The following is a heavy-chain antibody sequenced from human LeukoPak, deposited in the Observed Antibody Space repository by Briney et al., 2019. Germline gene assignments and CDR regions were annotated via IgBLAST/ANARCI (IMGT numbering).Heavy chain of an antibody. CDR3: ARVEGWANYYYGMDV. V-gene: IGHV1-2*02. CDR2: INPNSGGT. D-gene: IGHD1-26*01. J-gene: IGHJ6*02. Sequence: ASVKVSCKASGYTFTGYYMHWVRQAPGQGPEWMGWINPNSGGTNYAQKFQGRVTMTRDTSISTAYMELSRLRSDDTAVYYCARVEGWANYYYGMDVWGQGTTVTVSS. CDR1: GYTFTGYY.